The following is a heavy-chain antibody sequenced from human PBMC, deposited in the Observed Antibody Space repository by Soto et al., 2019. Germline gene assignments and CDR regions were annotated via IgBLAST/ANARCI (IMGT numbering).Heavy chain of an antibody. D-gene: IGHD1-7*01. Sequence: QVQLVQSGAEVKKPGSSVKVSCKASGGTFSSYAISWVRQAPGQGLEWMGGIIPIFGTANYAQKFQGRVTITADESTSTDYMELGSLRSEDTAVYYGASQMGVTGTYENYYGMDVWGQGTTVTVSS. V-gene: IGHV1-69*12. CDR1: GGTFSSYA. CDR2: IIPIFGTA. J-gene: IGHJ6*02. CDR3: ASQMGVTGTYENYYGMDV.